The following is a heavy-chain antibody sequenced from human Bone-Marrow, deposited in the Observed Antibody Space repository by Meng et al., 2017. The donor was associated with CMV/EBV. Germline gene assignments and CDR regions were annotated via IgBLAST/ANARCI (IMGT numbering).Heavy chain of an antibody. J-gene: IGHJ6*02. D-gene: IGHD6-6*01. V-gene: IGHV6-1*01. CDR3: ARGGLARPIYYYYGMDV. CDR2: TYYRSKWYN. CDR1: GDSVSSNSAA. Sequence: SETLSLTCAISGDSVSSNSAAWNWIRQSPSRGLEWLGRTYYRSKWYNDYAVSVKSRITINPDTSKNQFSLQLNSVTPEDTAVYYCARGGLARPIYYYYGMDVWGHGTKVTVSS.